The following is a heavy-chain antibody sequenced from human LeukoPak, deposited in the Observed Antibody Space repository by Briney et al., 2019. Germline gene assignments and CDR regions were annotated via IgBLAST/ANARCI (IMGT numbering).Heavy chain of an antibody. CDR3: ARDGAGDYVWGSYRSYFDY. Sequence: ASVKVSCKASGGTLSSYAISWVRQAPGQGLEWMGWISAYNGNTNYAQKLQGRVTMTTDTSTSTAYMELRSLRSDDTAVYYCARDGAGDYVWGSYRSYFDYWGQGTLVTVSS. D-gene: IGHD3-16*02. CDR1: GGTLSSYA. CDR2: ISAYNGNT. J-gene: IGHJ4*02. V-gene: IGHV1-18*01.